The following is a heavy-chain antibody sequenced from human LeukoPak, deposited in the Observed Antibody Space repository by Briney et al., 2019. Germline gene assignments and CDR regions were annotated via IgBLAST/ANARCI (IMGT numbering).Heavy chain of an antibody. CDR1: GYTFTGYY. D-gene: IGHD2-15*01. CDR2: INPNSSGT. J-gene: IGHJ3*02. Sequence: ASVKVSCKASGYTFTGYYMHGVRHPPGQGLECMRWINPNSSGTNYAQTFQGRVTMTRDTSISTAYMELSRLRSDDTAVYYCARGERYCSGGSCNRGAFDIWGQGTMVTVSS. CDR3: ARGERYCSGGSCNRGAFDI. V-gene: IGHV1-2*02.